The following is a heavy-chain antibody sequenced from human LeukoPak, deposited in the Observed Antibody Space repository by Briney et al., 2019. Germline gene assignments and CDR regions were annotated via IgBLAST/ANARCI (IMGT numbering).Heavy chain of an antibody. D-gene: IGHD2-8*01. J-gene: IGHJ4*02. CDR2: ISLSGLT. Sequence: PSETLSLTCGVSGGSISTTNWWSWVRQSPGQGLEWIGEISLSGLTNYSPSLSGRVTMSLDKPKNQLSLNLSSMTAADTAVYYCSRENGAFSPFGFWGQGTLVTVPS. V-gene: IGHV4-4*02. CDR1: GGSISTTNW. CDR3: SRENGAFSPFGF.